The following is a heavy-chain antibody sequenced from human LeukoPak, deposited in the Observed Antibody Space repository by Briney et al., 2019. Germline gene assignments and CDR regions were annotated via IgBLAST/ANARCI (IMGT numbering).Heavy chain of an antibody. CDR1: GGTFNSYA. CDR3: ARSGWELHYYYMDV. J-gene: IGHJ6*03. CDR2: IIPILGTA. V-gene: IGHV1-69*05. D-gene: IGHD1-26*01. Sequence: SVKVSCKASGGTFNSYAISWVRQAPGQGLEWTGGIIPILGTANYPQKFQGRVTITTDESTSTASLELSSPRSEDTAVYYCARSGWELHYYYMDVWGKGTTVTVSS.